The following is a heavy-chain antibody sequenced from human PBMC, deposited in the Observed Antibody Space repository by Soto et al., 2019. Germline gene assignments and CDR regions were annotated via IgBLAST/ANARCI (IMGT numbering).Heavy chain of an antibody. CDR2: IDPSDSYT. Sequence: HGEALKISCKGSGYSFTSDWISWVRQMPGKGLEWMGRIDPSDSYTNYSPSFQGHVTISADKSISTAYLQWSSLKASDTAMYYCARHIAVAGTYYYYGMDVWGQGTTVTVSS. CDR1: GYSFTSDW. CDR3: ARHIAVAGTYYYYGMDV. J-gene: IGHJ6*02. D-gene: IGHD6-19*01. V-gene: IGHV5-10-1*01.